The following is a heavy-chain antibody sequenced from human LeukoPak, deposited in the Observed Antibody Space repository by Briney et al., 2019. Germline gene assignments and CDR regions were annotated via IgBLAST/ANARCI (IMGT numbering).Heavy chain of an antibody. D-gene: IGHD3-22*01. V-gene: IGHV4-34*01. J-gene: IGHJ4*02. CDR1: GGSFSGYY. CDR3: ARAKRDYYDSSGYYNDY. CDR2: INHSGST. Sequence: SETLSLTCAVYGGSFSGYYWSWIRQPPGKGLEWIEEINHSGSTNYNPSLKSRVTISVDTSKNQFSLKLSSVTAADTAVYYCARAKRDYYDSSGYYNDYWGQGTLVTVSS.